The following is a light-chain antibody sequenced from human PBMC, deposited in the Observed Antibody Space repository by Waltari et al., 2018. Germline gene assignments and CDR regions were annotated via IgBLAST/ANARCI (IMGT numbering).Light chain of an antibody. V-gene: IGLV2-23*02. CDR2: AVS. Sequence: ALSQPATVSGSRGQSITNCSPGTSSDVGNYTRLSWYQQHPGKAPKLIIYAVSKRPSGVSDRFSGSKSGDMASLTISGLQPEDEAEYFCSSYAGSSKGVFGGGTKVTVL. J-gene: IGLJ2*01. CDR1: SSDVGNYTR. CDR3: SSYAGSSKGV.